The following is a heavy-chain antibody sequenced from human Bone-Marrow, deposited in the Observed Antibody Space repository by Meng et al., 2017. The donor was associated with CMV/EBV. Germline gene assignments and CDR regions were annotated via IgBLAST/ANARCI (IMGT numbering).Heavy chain of an antibody. V-gene: IGHV1-2*02. J-gene: IGHJ6*02. CDR2: INPNSGGT. CDR1: GYTFTGYY. CDR3: ARTGYCSSTSCYTGDEDYYYYGMDV. Sequence: ASGKVSCKASGYTFTGYYMHWVRQAPGQGLEWMGWINPNSGGTNYAQKFQGRVTMTRDTSISTAYMELSRLRSDDTAVYYCARTGYCSSTSCYTGDEDYYYYGMDVWGQGTTVTVSS. D-gene: IGHD2-2*01.